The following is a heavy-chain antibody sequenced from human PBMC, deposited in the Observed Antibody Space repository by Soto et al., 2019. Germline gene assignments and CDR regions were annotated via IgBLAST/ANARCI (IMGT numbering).Heavy chain of an antibody. D-gene: IGHD3-16*01. J-gene: IGHJ5*02. Sequence: QITLKESGPTLVKPTQTLTLTCTFSGFSLSTSGVGVGWIRQSPGKALEWLALIYWDDDKRYSPSLKSRLTIPKDTSKNQVVLTMTNMDPVDTATYYCAHSLYDYVWGTNWFDPWGQGTLVTVSS. CDR3: AHSLYDYVWGTNWFDP. V-gene: IGHV2-5*02. CDR1: GFSLSTSGVG. CDR2: IYWDDDK.